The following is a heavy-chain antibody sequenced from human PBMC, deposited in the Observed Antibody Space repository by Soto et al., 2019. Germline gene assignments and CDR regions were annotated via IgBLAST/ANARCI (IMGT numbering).Heavy chain of an antibody. Sequence: QVQLVESGGGVVQPGRSLRLSCAASGFTFSSYAMHWVRQAPGKVLEWVAVIWNDGTNKYYADSVKGRFTISRDNSNTTLYLQMNSLRAEDTAVYYCARDNWNYVSAFDIWGQGTMVTVSS. J-gene: IGHJ3*02. CDR2: IWNDGTNK. CDR3: ARDNWNYVSAFDI. CDR1: GFTFSSYA. D-gene: IGHD1-7*01. V-gene: IGHV3-33*01.